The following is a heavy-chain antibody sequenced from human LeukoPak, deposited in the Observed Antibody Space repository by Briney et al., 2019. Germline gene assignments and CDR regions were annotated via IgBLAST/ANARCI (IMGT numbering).Heavy chain of an antibody. CDR3: AGIELATTKFAH. J-gene: IGHJ4*02. Sequence: SETLSLTCAVYGGSFSAYYWSWIRQAPGKGLEWIGEISHTGSTNYNPSLKSRVTISVDSSQIQFSLKVSSVTAADTAVYYCAGIELATTKFAHWGQGTLVAVSS. CDR1: GGSFSAYY. CDR2: ISHTGST. V-gene: IGHV4-34*01. D-gene: IGHD1-1*01.